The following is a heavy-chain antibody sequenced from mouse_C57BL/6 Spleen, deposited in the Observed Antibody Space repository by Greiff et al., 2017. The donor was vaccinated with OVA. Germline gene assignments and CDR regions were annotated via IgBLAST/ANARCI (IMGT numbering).Heavy chain of an antibody. D-gene: IGHD2-2*01. Sequence: VQLQQSGAELVRPGASVKLSCKASGYTFTDYYINWVKQRPGQGLEWIARIYPGSGNTYYNEKFKGKATLTAEKSSSTAYMQLSSLTSEDSAVYFCARSSGYSFDDWGKGTTLTVSS. CDR1: GYTFTDYY. J-gene: IGHJ2*01. CDR3: ARSSGYSFDD. CDR2: IYPGSGNT. V-gene: IGHV1-76*01.